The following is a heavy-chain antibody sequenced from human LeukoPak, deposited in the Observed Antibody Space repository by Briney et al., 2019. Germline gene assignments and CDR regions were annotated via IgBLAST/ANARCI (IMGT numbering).Heavy chain of an antibody. CDR1: GFSFTGSV. CDR3: ATHSSRWYDHDAFDI. Sequence: SVTVSCKASGFSFTGSVIQWVRQARGQRLEWIGWIVVGSGNTNYAQKFQERVTITRDRSTSTAYMELSSLRSEDTALYYCATHSSRWYDHDAFDIWGQGTMVTVSS. J-gene: IGHJ3*02. V-gene: IGHV1-58*02. D-gene: IGHD6-19*01. CDR2: IVVGSGNT.